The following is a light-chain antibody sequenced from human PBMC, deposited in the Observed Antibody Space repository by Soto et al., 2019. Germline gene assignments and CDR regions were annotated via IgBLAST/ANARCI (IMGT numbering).Light chain of an antibody. CDR2: AAS. Sequence: AIRMTQSPSSLSASTGDIVTITFRASQGISSYLAWYQQKPGKAPKLLIYAASTLQSGVPSRFSGSGSGTEFTLTISSLRPEDFATYYCQQANSFPITFGQGTRLEIK. V-gene: IGKV1-8*01. CDR1: QGISSY. CDR3: QQANSFPIT. J-gene: IGKJ5*01.